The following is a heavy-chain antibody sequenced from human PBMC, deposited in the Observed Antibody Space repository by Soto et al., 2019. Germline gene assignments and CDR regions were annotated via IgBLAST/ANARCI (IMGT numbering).Heavy chain of an antibody. CDR2: ISYDGSNK. V-gene: IGHV3-30-3*01. CDR1: GFTFSSYA. J-gene: IGHJ6*02. Sequence: GGSLRLSCAASGFTFSSYAMHWVRQAPGKGLEWVAIISYDGSNKYYPDSVKGRFTISRDNSKNTLYLQMNSLRAGDTAVYYCARDNGKPRNSGYDRGLDVWGQRTTVTVSS. CDR3: ARDNGKPRNSGYDRGLDV. D-gene: IGHD5-12*01.